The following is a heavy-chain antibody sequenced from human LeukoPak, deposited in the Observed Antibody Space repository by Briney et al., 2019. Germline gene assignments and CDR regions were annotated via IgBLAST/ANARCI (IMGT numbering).Heavy chain of an antibody. Sequence: SETLSLTRAVYGGSFSGYYWSWIRQPPGKGLEWIGEINHSGSTNYNPSLKSRVTISVDTSKNQFSLKLSSVTAADTAVYYCARVRYCSSTSCYSKSAFDIWGQGTMVTVSS. CDR1: GGSFSGYY. V-gene: IGHV4-34*01. CDR3: ARVRYCSSTSCYSKSAFDI. CDR2: INHSGST. D-gene: IGHD2-2*01. J-gene: IGHJ3*02.